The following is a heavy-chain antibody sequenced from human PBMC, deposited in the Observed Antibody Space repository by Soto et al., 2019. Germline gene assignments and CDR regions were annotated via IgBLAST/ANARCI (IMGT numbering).Heavy chain of an antibody. CDR3: ARDRSEVMPADYYYGMDV. D-gene: IGHD2-2*01. CDR1: GFTFSSYD. J-gene: IGHJ6*02. Sequence: GGSLRLSCAASGFTFSSYDMHWVRQATGKGLEWVSAIGTAGDTYYPGSVKGRFTISRENAKNSLYLQMNSLRVGDTAVYYCARDRSEVMPADYYYGMDVWGQGTTVTVSS. CDR2: IGTAGDT. V-gene: IGHV3-13*01.